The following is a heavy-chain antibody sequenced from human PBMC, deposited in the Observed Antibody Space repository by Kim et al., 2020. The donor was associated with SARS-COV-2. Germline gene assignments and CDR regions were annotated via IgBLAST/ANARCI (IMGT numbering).Heavy chain of an antibody. J-gene: IGHJ4*02. Sequence: ASVKVSCKASGYIFISYAMHWVRQAPGQRLEWMGWINAGNGNTKYSQKFQGRVTITRDTSASTAYMELSSLRSEDTAVYYCARDGYCSRTSCYWWGWGYYFDYWGQGTLVTVSS. CDR1: GYIFISYA. CDR2: INAGNGNT. V-gene: IGHV1-3*01. CDR3: ARDGYCSRTSCYWWGWGYYFDY. D-gene: IGHD2-2*01.